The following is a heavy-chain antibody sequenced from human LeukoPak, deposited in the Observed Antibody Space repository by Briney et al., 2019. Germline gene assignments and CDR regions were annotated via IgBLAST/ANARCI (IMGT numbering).Heavy chain of an antibody. Sequence: SETLSLTCTVSGGSISSYYWSWIRQPPGKGLEWIGYIYYSGSTNYNPSLKSRVTISVDTSKNQFSLKLSSVTAADTAVYYCARHPIVGAHFDYWGQGTLVTVSS. CDR2: IYYSGST. CDR3: ARHPIVGAHFDY. CDR1: GGSISSYY. J-gene: IGHJ4*02. V-gene: IGHV4-59*08. D-gene: IGHD1-26*01.